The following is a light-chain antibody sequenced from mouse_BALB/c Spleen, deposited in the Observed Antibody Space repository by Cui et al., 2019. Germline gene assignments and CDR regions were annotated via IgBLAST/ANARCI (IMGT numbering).Light chain of an antibody. CDR1: SSVSY. J-gene: IGKJ1*01. Sequence: QIVLPHSPAIFSASGGEGINLTCSASSSVSYMHWYQQKSGTSPKLLIYSTSNLASGVPSRFSGSGSGTFYSLTISSGEAEDAADYYCHQWSSYPWTFGGGTKLEIK. CDR2: STS. CDR3: HQWSSYPWT. V-gene: IGKV4-80*01.